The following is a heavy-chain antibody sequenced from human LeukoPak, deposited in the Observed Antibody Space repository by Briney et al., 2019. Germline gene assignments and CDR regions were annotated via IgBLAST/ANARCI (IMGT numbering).Heavy chain of an antibody. D-gene: IGHD3-3*01. J-gene: IGHJ4*02. V-gene: IGHV3-21*01. Sequence: GGSLSLPCAVSGFSFSSYDMNWVRQAPGKGLEWVSSISSSSNYIHYADSVKGRFTISRDNANNSLYLQMNSLRAEDTAVYFCARGTLGAFWWWGQGTLVTVSA. CDR3: ARGTLGAFWW. CDR2: ISSSSNYI. CDR1: GFSFSSYD.